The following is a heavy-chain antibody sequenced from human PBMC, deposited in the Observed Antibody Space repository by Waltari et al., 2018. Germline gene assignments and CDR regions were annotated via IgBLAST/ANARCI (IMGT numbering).Heavy chain of an antibody. CDR1: GFTFSSYS. CDR2: INGSGDTT. D-gene: IGHD2-2*01. V-gene: IGHV3-23*01. J-gene: IGHJ5*01. CDR3: ARGQNSRQYHFDY. Sequence: EVQLLESGGGLVQPGGSLRLSCTTSGFTFSSYSMTWVRQAPGQGLEWVSAINGSGDTTYYADPVRGRFTVSRDNSGNTVFLQMNSLRAEDRAVYYCARGQNSRQYHFDYWGQGTLVTVSS.